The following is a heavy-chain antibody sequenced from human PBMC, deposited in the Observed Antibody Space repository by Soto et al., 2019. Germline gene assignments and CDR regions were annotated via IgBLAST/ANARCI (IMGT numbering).Heavy chain of an antibody. CDR2: VYTSGNV. Sequence: QLQLQESGPGLVKPSETLSLTCTVSGGSISPYSLNWIRQTAGKGLEWIGRVYTSGNVNYNPSLKIRVTMSVDTSKTKFSLKLTSVTAADTDVYYCTRGGSEPWSCPFEQWGQGTLVTVSS. CDR3: TRGGSEPWSCPFEQ. V-gene: IGHV4-4*07. D-gene: IGHD3-3*01. J-gene: IGHJ4*02. CDR1: GGSISPYS.